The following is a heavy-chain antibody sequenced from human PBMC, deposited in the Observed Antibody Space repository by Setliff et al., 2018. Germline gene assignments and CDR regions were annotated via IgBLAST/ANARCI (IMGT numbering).Heavy chain of an antibody. D-gene: IGHD2-8*01. CDR2: TIPIFGTT. J-gene: IGHJ6*03. Sequence: SVKVSCKASGYTLTKYYMHWVRQAPGQGLEWMGGTIPIFGTTNYAQKFQGRVTIITDESTNTAYMELSSLRSEDTAVYYCAREGVDARSSTDYRYYMDVWGKGTTVTVSS. V-gene: IGHV1-69*05. CDR3: AREGVDARSSTDYRYYMDV. CDR1: GYTLTKYY.